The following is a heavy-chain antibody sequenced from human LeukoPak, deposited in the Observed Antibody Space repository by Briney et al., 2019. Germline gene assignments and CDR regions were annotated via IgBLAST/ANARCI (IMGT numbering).Heavy chain of an antibody. CDR3: ARDVGNFDY. V-gene: IGHV3-74*01. CDR1: GFTFSNYW. CDR2: INSDGIST. Sequence: GGSLRLSWAASGFTFSNYWMHWVRQAPGKGLVWVSRINSDGISTVYADSVKGRFTVSRDNAKKTLYLQMNSLRAEDTAVYYCARDVGNFDYWGQGTLVTVSS. J-gene: IGHJ4*02.